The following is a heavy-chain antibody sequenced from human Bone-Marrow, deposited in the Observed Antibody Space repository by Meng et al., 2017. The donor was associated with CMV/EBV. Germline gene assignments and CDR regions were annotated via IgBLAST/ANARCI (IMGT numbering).Heavy chain of an antibody. CDR1: GFTFSSSA. CDR2: ISGDGGST. D-gene: IGHD3-22*01. V-gene: IGHV3-23*01. CDR3: AKVTRGSSGAVDY. Sequence: AASGFTFSSSAMNWVRQAPGMGLEWVSSISGDGGSTYYADSVKGRFTISRDNSKNTLYLQMNSLRAEDTAVYYCAKVTRGSSGAVDYWGQGTLGTVSS. J-gene: IGHJ4*02.